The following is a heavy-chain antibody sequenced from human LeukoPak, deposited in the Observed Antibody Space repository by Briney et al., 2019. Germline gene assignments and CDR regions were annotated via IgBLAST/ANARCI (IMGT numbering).Heavy chain of an antibody. CDR1: GGTFSRYA. V-gene: IGHV1-69*13. CDR3: ARDSSEFRSLIPH. Sequence: GASVKVSCKASGGTFSRYAISWVRQSPGQGLEWRGGIIPIFGTANYAQKFQGRVTITADESTSTAYMELSGLRSEDTAVYYCARDSSEFRSLIPHWGQGTLVIVSS. CDR2: IIPIFGTA. J-gene: IGHJ1*01. D-gene: IGHD2-21*01.